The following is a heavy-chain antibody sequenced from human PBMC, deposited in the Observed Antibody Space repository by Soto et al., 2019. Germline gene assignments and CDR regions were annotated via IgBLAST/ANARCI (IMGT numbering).Heavy chain of an antibody. J-gene: IGHJ4*02. CDR1: GGSFSGYY. Sequence: SETLSLTCAVYGGSFSGYYWSWIRQPPGKGLEWIGEINHSGSTNYNPSLKSRVTISVDTSKNQFSLKLSSVTAADTAVYYCAMGYSSGPTDYWGQGTLVTVSS. CDR3: AMGYSSGPTDY. V-gene: IGHV4-34*01. CDR2: INHSGST. D-gene: IGHD6-19*01.